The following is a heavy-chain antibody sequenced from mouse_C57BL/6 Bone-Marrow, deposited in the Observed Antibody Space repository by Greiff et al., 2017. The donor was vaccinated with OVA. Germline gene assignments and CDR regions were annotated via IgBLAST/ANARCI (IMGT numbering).Heavy chain of an antibody. V-gene: IGHV1-26*01. D-gene: IGHD2-2*01. CDR2: INPNNGGT. Sequence: EVQLQQSGPELVKPGASVKISCKASGYTFTDYYMNWVKQSHGKSLEWIGDINPNNGGTSYNQKFKGKATLTVDKSSSTAYMELRSLTSEDSAVYYCARGTWLRDYWGQGTTLTVSS. CDR1: GYTFTDYY. CDR3: ARGTWLRDY. J-gene: IGHJ2*01.